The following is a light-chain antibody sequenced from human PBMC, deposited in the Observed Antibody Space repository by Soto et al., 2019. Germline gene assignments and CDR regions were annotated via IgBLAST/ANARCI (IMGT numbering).Light chain of an antibody. Sequence: QFALTQPASVSGSPGQSITISCTGTSSDVGGYNSVSWYQQHPGKAPKLMIYDVSNRPSGVSNRFSGSKSGNTASLTISGLQAEDEADYYCSSYTSSSTYVFGTGTKLTVL. CDR3: SSYTSSSTYV. V-gene: IGLV2-14*01. J-gene: IGLJ1*01. CDR1: SSDVGGYNS. CDR2: DVS.